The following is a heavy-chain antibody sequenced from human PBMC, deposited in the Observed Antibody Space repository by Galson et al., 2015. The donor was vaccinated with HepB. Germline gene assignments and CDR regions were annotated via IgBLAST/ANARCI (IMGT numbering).Heavy chain of an antibody. J-gene: IGHJ5*02. CDR2: SSYDGSVK. D-gene: IGHD3-10*02. CDR3: ATGGPGRISKMLNRSVWFDP. Sequence: SLRLSCASSGFSCSNYAIHWVRQAPGKGLEWMSVSSYDGSVKYYSDSVKGRSTVSRDPSRSKFYLQMNSLRVDDPAVYYCATGGPGRISKMLNRSVWFDPWGPGTLVIVSS. V-gene: IGHV3-30*03. CDR1: GFSCSNYA.